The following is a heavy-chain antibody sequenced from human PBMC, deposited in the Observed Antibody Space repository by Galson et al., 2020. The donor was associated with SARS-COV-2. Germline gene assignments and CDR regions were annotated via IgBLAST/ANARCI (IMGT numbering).Heavy chain of an antibody. CDR3: VRGTMMETQGVYNYKGMDV. V-gene: IGHV3-72*01. Sequence: QLGESLKISCAASGFTFSDFFMDWFRQAPGKGLEWVGRTRNKVSSYTTEYAASVKGRFTISRDDSKNTLYLQMSSLKTEDTAVYYCVRGTMMETQGVYNYKGMDVWGQGTTVTVSS. J-gene: IGHJ6*02. CDR1: GFTFSDFF. CDR2: TRNKVSSYTT. D-gene: IGHD3-16*01.